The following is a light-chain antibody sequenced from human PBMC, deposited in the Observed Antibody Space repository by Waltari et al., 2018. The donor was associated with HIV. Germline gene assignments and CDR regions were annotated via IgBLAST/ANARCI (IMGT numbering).Light chain of an antibody. CDR2: STN. Sequence: QTVVTQEPSFSVSPGGTVTLTCGLSSGSVSTNSYPSWYQQTPGQAPRTHIYSTNTRSSGVPDRCSGSILGNKAALTITGAQADDESDYYCVLYMGSGVWVFGGGTKLTVL. CDR1: SGSVSTNSY. J-gene: IGLJ3*02. V-gene: IGLV8-61*01. CDR3: VLYMGSGVWV.